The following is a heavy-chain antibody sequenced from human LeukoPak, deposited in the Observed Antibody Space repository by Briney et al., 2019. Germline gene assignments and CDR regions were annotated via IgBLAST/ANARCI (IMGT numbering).Heavy chain of an antibody. CDR3: ARSKDILTGYCFDY. V-gene: IGHV4-34*01. J-gene: IGHJ4*02. D-gene: IGHD3-9*01. CDR1: GGSFSGYY. CDR2: INHSGST. Sequence: NPSETLSLTCAGYGGSFSGYYWSWIRQPPGKGLEWIGEINHSGSTNYNPSLKSRVTISVDTSKNQFSLKLSSVTAADTAVYYCARSKDILTGYCFDYWGQGTLVTVSS.